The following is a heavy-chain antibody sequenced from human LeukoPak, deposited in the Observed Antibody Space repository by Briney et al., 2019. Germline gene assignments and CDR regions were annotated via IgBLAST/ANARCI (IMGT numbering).Heavy chain of an antibody. CDR1: GGSFSGYY. CDR2: INHSGST. CDR3: ARRRSGGKGMDV. J-gene: IGHJ6*04. V-gene: IGHV4-34*01. D-gene: IGHD2-15*01. Sequence: KPSETLSLTCAVYGGSFSGYYWSWIRQPPGKGLEWIGEINHSGSTNYNPSLKSRVTISVDTSKNQFSLKLSSVTAADTAVFYCARRRSGGKGMDVWGKGTTVTVSS.